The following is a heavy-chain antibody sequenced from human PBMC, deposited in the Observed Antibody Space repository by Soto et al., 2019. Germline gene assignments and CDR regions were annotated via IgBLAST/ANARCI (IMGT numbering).Heavy chain of an antibody. Sequence: SVKVSCKASRYTFTSYYMHWVRQAPGQGLEWMGIINPSGGSTSYAQKFQGRVTMTRDTSTSTVYMELSSLRSEDTAVYYCARSSNPAMFDYWGQGTLVTVSS. CDR2: INPSGGST. D-gene: IGHD5-18*01. CDR1: RYTFTSYY. CDR3: ARSSNPAMFDY. V-gene: IGHV1-46*01. J-gene: IGHJ4*02.